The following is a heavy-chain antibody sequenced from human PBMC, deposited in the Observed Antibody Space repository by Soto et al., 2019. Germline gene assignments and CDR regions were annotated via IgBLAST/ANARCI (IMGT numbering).Heavy chain of an antibody. Sequence: ASVKVSCKASGYTFTSYAMHWVRQAPGQRLEWMGWINAGNGNTKYSQKFQGRVTITADESTSTAYMELSSLRSEDTAVYYCARVIVGATYYYYGMDVWGQGTTVTVSS. J-gene: IGHJ6*02. CDR3: ARVIVGATYYYYGMDV. CDR2: INAGNGNT. V-gene: IGHV1-3*01. D-gene: IGHD1-26*01. CDR1: GYTFTSYA.